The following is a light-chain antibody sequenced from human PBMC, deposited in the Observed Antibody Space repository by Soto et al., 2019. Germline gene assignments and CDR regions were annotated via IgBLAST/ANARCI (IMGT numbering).Light chain of an antibody. Sequence: TQMTQSPASLFASVGDRVSITCRAGHAISTDLGWYQQKTGKATNLLIFAASNLHSGVPSRFSGSGSGTDFTLTISLLQAEDFATYYCLQEYNYPRTFGQGTKVDIK. CDR1: HAISTD. V-gene: IGKV1-6*01. CDR2: AAS. CDR3: LQEYNYPRT. J-gene: IGKJ1*01.